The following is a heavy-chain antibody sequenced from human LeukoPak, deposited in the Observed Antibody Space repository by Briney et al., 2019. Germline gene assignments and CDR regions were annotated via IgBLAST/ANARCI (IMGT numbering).Heavy chain of an antibody. CDR2: ISGSGGST. CDR3: AKGMGYCSSTSCYPDAFDI. J-gene: IGHJ3*02. Sequence: GRSLRLSCTASGFTFGDYAMSWFRQAPGKGLEWVSAISGSGGSTYYADSVKGRFTISRDNSKNTLYLQMNSLRAEDTAVYYCAKGMGYCSSTSCYPDAFDIWGQGTMVTVSS. V-gene: IGHV3-23*01. CDR1: GFTFGDYA. D-gene: IGHD2-2*01.